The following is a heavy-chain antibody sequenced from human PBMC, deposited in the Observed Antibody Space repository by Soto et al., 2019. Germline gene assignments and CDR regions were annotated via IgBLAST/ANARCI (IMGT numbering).Heavy chain of an antibody. Sequence: GGSLRLSCAASGFTFSSYRMSWVRQAPGKGLEWVATIKQDGSEKYYVDSVKGRFTISRDNAKNSLYLQMNSLRAEDTAVYYCARDIMQWLVDYWGQGTLVTVSS. CDR1: GFTFSSYR. V-gene: IGHV3-7*03. CDR3: ARDIMQWLVDY. J-gene: IGHJ4*02. CDR2: IKQDGSEK. D-gene: IGHD6-19*01.